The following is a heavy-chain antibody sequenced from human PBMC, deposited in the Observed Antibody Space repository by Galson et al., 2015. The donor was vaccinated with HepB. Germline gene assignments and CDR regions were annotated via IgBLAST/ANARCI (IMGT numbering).Heavy chain of an antibody. CDR3: ARDRVVVVTATSWFDP. J-gene: IGHJ5*02. Sequence: SVKVSCKASGGTFSSYAISWVRQAPGQGLEWMGEIIPLFGTTNYAQKFQGRVTITADESTSTAYMQLSSLRSEDTAVYYCARDRVVVVTATSWFDPWGQGTLVTVSS. D-gene: IGHD2-21*02. V-gene: IGHV1-69*13. CDR2: IIPLFGTT. CDR1: GGTFSSYA.